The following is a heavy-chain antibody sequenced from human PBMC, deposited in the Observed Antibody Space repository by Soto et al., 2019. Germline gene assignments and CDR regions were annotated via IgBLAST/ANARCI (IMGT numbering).Heavy chain of an antibody. CDR3: ARDMVRGLYPEYFQH. J-gene: IGHJ1*01. Sequence: EVQLVESGGGLVQPGGSLRLSCAASGFTVSSNYMSWVRQAPGKGLEWVSVIYSGGSTYYADSVKGRFTISRDNSKNTMYIQMNSLRAEDTAVYYCARDMVRGLYPEYFQHWGQGTLVTVSS. V-gene: IGHV3-66*01. D-gene: IGHD3-10*01. CDR1: GFTVSSNY. CDR2: IYSGGST.